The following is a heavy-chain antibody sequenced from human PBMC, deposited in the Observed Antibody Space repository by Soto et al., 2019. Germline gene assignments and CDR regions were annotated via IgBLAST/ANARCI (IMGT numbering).Heavy chain of an antibody. J-gene: IGHJ6*03. CDR3: TTDETESLPQQTYYYYMDV. V-gene: IGHV3-15*01. CDR2: IKSKTDGGTT. Sequence: GGSLRLSCAASGFTFSNAWMSWVRQAPGKGLEWVGRIKSKTDGGTTDYAAPVKGRFTISRDDSKNTLYLQMNSLKTEDTAVYYCTTDETESLPQQTYYYYMDVWGKGTTVTVSS. CDR1: GFTFSNAW.